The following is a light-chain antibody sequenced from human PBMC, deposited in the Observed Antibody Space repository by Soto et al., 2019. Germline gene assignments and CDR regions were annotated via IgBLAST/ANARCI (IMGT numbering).Light chain of an antibody. Sequence: EIVLTQSPATLSLSPGERATLSCRASQSVGSYLVWYQQKPGQAPRFLIYDASNRATGIPARFSGSGSGTDFTLTISSLEPEDFAVYYCQQRSTWPQITVGQGTRLEIK. V-gene: IGKV3-11*01. J-gene: IGKJ5*01. CDR3: QQRSTWPQIT. CDR1: QSVGSY. CDR2: DAS.